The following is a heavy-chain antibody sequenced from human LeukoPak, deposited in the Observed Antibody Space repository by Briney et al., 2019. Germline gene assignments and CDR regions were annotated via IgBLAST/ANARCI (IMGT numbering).Heavy chain of an antibody. D-gene: IGHD3-10*01. Sequence: SETLFLTCAVSGGSISSSNWWSWVRQPPGKGLEWIGEIYHSGSTNYNPSLKSRVTISVDKSKNQFSLKLSSVTAADTAVYYCARDPWNYYGSGSPDYWGQGTLVTVSS. V-gene: IGHV4-4*02. CDR1: GGSISSSNW. CDR3: ARDPWNYYGSGSPDY. CDR2: IYHSGST. J-gene: IGHJ4*02.